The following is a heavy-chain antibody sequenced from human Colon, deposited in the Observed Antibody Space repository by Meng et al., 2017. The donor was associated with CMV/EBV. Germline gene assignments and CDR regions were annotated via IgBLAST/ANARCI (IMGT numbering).Heavy chain of an antibody. CDR1: GFTFSNYA. D-gene: IGHD2-15*01. Sequence: GESLKISCAASGFTFSNYAMNWVRQAPGKGLEWVSGISSSGGYTFYADSVKGRFTISRDNSKNTLYLQMNSLGAEDTAVYYCARPRGGAYYYSGLDVWGQGTTVTVSS. J-gene: IGHJ6*02. CDR3: ARPRGGAYYYSGLDV. V-gene: IGHV3-23*01. CDR2: ISSSGGYT.